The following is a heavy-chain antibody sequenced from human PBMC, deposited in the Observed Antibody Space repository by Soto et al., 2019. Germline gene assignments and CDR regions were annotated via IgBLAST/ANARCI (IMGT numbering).Heavy chain of an antibody. D-gene: IGHD6-6*01. CDR1: GGSFSGYY. CDR2: INHSGST. Sequence: SETLSLTCAVYGGSFSGYYWSWIRQPPGKGLEWIGEINHSGSTNYNPSLKSRVTISVDTSKNQFSLKLSSVTAADTAVYYCARGARRAKPSSRYYGMDVWGQGTTLTVSS. J-gene: IGHJ6*02. CDR3: ARGARRAKPSSRYYGMDV. V-gene: IGHV4-34*01.